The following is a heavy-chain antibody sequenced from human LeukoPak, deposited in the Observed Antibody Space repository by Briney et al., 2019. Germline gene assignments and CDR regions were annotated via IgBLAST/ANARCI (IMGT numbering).Heavy chain of an antibody. CDR3: TTDQRTGSSWHHYYYYGMDV. J-gene: IGHJ6*02. V-gene: IGHV3-15*01. D-gene: IGHD6-13*01. CDR2: IKSKTDGGTT. Sequence: GGSLRRSGAASGFTCSNAWMSWVRQAPGKGLEWVGRIKSKTDGGTTDYAAPVKGRFTISRDDSKNTLYLQMNNLKTEYTAVYYCTTDQRTGSSWHHYYYYGMDVWGQGTTVTVSS. CDR1: GFTCSNAW.